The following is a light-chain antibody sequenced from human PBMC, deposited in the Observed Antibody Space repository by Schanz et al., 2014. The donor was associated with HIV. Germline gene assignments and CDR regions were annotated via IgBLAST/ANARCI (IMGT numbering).Light chain of an antibody. CDR3: QQYGSSPFT. V-gene: IGKV3-20*01. Sequence: EIVLTQSPGTLSLSPGERATLSCRASQSLTSRYLAWYLQKPGQAPRLLIYGASSRATGIPDRFSGSGSGTDFTLTISRLEPEDFAVYYCQQYGSSPFTFGPGTKVDIK. CDR1: QSLTSRY. J-gene: IGKJ3*01. CDR2: GAS.